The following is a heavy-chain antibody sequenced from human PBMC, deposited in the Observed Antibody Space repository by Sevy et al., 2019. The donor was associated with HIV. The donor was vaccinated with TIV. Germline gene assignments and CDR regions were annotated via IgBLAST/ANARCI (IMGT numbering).Heavy chain of an antibody. Sequence: GGSLRLSCAASGFTFSSYAMHWVRQAPGKGLEWVAVISYDGSNKYYADSVKGRFTISRDNSKNTLYLQINSLRAEDTAVYYCARGDFWSGYSHFDYWGQGTLVTVSS. D-gene: IGHD3-3*01. CDR1: GFTFSSYA. CDR3: ARGDFWSGYSHFDY. CDR2: ISYDGSNK. V-gene: IGHV3-30-3*01. J-gene: IGHJ4*02.